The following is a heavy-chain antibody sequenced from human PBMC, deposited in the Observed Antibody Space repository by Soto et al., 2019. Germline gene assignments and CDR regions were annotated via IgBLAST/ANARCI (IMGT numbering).Heavy chain of an antibody. CDR1: GFTFSSYA. D-gene: IGHD3-10*01. V-gene: IGHV3-23*01. J-gene: IGHJ6*02. CDR3: ARGILVRGVIAGVSHGMDV. Sequence: PGGSLRLSCAASGFTFSSYAMSWVRQAPGKGLEWVSAISGSGGSTYYADSVKGRFTISRDNSKNTLYLQMNSLRAEDTAVYYCARGILVRGVIAGVSHGMDVWGQGTTVTVSS. CDR2: ISGSGGST.